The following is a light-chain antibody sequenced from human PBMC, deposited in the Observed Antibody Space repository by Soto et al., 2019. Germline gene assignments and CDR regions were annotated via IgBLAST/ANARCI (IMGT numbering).Light chain of an antibody. CDR1: RSNLGAGYD. CDR2: ATT. Sequence: QSVLMQPPSVSGAPGLSVTFSCAGGRSNLGAGYDVHWYQHLPGSAPRLLVFATTHRPSGVSARFSGSISGTTASLAINGLQADDEADYYCQSYDSSLSGHVVFGGGTKLTVL. J-gene: IGLJ2*01. V-gene: IGLV1-40*01. CDR3: QSYDSSLSGHVV.